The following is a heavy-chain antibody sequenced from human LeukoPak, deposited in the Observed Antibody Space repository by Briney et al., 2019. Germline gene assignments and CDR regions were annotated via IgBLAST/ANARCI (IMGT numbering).Heavy chain of an antibody. V-gene: IGHV3-21*06. Sequence: PGGSLRLSCAASGFTFSSYSMNWVRQAPGKGLEWVSSINSRSNDIYYADSVKGRFTISRDNAKNSLYLQMNGLRAEDTAVYYCAREGRAYRYSSSWYPTPSWFDPWGQGTLVTVSS. CDR2: INSRSNDI. CDR1: GFTFSSYS. J-gene: IGHJ5*02. CDR3: AREGRAYRYSSSWYPTPSWFDP. D-gene: IGHD6-13*01.